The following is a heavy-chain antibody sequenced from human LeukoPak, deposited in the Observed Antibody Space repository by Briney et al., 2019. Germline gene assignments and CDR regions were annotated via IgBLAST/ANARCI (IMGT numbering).Heavy chain of an antibody. CDR3: ARDLIAVAGAGSLDY. Sequence: GGSLRLSCAASGFTLSSYWMSWVRQAPGKGLEWVANIKQDGSEKYYVDSVKGRFTISRDNAKDSLYLQMNSLGAEDTAVYYCARDLIAVAGAGSLDYWGQGTLVTVSS. J-gene: IGHJ4*02. CDR1: GFTLSSYW. D-gene: IGHD6-19*01. CDR2: IKQDGSEK. V-gene: IGHV3-7*03.